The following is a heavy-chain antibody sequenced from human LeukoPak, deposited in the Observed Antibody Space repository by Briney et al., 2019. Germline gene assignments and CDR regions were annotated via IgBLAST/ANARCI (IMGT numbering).Heavy chain of an antibody. J-gene: IGHJ4*02. CDR3: ARSLWPADY. CDR2: IKQDGSDK. V-gene: IGHV3-7*01. D-gene: IGHD3-10*01. Sequence: TGGSLRLSCAASGFTFSDYWMSWVRQAPGKGLEWVADIKQDGSDKKYVDSVKGRFTISRDNAKKSLYLQMDSLRAEDTAVYYCARSLWPADYWGQGTLVTVSS. CDR1: GFTFSDYW.